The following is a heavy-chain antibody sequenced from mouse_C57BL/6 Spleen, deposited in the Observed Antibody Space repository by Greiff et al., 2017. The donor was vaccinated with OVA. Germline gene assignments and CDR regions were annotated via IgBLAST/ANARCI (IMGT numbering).Heavy chain of an antibody. V-gene: IGHV5-9*01. Sequence: EVKLVESGGGLVKPGGSLKLSCAASGFTFSSYTMSWVRQTPEKRLEWVATISGGGGNTYYPDSVKGRFTISRDNAKNTLYLQMSSLRSEDTALYYCARKGYHGSKVVYFDYWGKGTTLTVSS. J-gene: IGHJ2*01. CDR3: ARKGYHGSKVVYFDY. CDR2: ISGGGGNT. D-gene: IGHD1-1*01. CDR1: GFTFSSYT.